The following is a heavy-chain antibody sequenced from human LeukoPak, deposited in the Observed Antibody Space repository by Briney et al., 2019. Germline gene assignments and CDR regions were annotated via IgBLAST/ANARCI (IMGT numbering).Heavy chain of an antibody. CDR2: IYYSGST. CDR3: ARGRLGMASTPEPFDY. CDR1: GGSISSHY. Sequence: SETLSLTCTVSGGSISSHYWSWVRQPPGRGLEWIGYIYYSGSTNYNPSLQSRVTMSLDTSKNQFSLKLSSVTAADTAVYYCARGRLGMASTPEPFDYWGQGTLVTVSS. D-gene: IGHD5-24*01. J-gene: IGHJ4*02. V-gene: IGHV4-59*11.